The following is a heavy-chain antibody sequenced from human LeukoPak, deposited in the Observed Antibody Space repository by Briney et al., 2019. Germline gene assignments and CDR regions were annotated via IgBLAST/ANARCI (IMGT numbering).Heavy chain of an antibody. CDR3: ARDLLLEQQLVIWYFDL. CDR1: GGTFSSYA. Sequence: SVKVSCKASGGTFSSYAISWVRQAPGQGPEWMGRIIPILGIANYAQKFQGRVTITADKSTSTAYMELSSLRSEDTAVYYCARDLLLEQQLVIWYFDLWGRGTLVTVSS. D-gene: IGHD6-13*01. J-gene: IGHJ2*01. CDR2: IIPILGIA. V-gene: IGHV1-69*04.